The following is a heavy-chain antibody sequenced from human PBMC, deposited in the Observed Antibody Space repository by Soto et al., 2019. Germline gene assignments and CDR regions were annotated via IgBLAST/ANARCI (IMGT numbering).Heavy chain of an antibody. CDR3: ARLENGYSSFIDWYFDL. J-gene: IGHJ2*01. D-gene: IGHD6-19*01. V-gene: IGHV4-4*02. CDR1: GGSISSSNW. Sequence: QVQLQESGPGLVKPSGTLALTCAVSGGSISSSNWWSWVRQPPGKGLEWIGEIYHRGSTNYNPSLKSRVTISVDKSKNQFSLKLSSVTAADTAVYYCARLENGYSSFIDWYFDLWGRGTLVTVSS. CDR2: IYHRGST.